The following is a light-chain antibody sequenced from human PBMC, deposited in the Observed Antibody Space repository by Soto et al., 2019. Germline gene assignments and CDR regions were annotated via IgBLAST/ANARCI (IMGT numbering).Light chain of an antibody. J-gene: IGKJ2*01. V-gene: IGKV3-20*01. CDR2: GAS. Sequence: EIVLTQSPGTLSLSPGERATLSCRASQSVSSCYVAWYQQKPGQAPRLLIYGASSRATGIPDRFSGSGSGTDFTLTISRLEPEDFAVYYCQQYGSSPPYTFGQGTKLEIK. CDR3: QQYGSSPPYT. CDR1: QSVSSCY.